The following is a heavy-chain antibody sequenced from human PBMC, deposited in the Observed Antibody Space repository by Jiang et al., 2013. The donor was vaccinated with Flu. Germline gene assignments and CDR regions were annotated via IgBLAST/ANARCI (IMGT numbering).Heavy chain of an antibody. D-gene: IGHD2-2*01. Sequence: GSGLVKPSETLSLTCTVSGGSISSSSYYWSWIRQPPGKGLEWIGSIYYSGSTYYNPSLKSRVTISVDTSKNQFSLQLSSVAAADTAVYYCARRFCSSTDCYLMDVWGQGTTVTVSS. J-gene: IGHJ6*02. CDR2: IYYSGST. CDR3: ARRFCSSTDCYLMDV. CDR1: GGSISSSSYY. V-gene: IGHV4-39*01.